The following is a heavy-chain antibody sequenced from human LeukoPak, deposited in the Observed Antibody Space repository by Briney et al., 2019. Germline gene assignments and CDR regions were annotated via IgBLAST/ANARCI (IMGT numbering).Heavy chain of an antibody. Sequence: SGGSLRLSCAASGFTFSSYSMNWVRQAPGKGLEWVSYISSSSSTIYYADSVKGRFTISRDNAKNSLYLQMNSLRAEDTAVYYCARDRITDFWSGYYTNYFDYWGQGTLVTVSS. CDR3: ARDRITDFWSGYYTNYFDY. J-gene: IGHJ4*02. D-gene: IGHD3-3*01. CDR1: GFTFSSYS. V-gene: IGHV3-48*01. CDR2: ISSSSSTI.